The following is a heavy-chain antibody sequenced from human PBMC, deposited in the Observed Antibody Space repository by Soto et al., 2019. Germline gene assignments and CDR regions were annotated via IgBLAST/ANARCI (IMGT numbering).Heavy chain of an antibody. D-gene: IGHD3-10*01. V-gene: IGHV4-39*01. CDR1: GGSISSSSYY. CDR3: ARRVVRGVIIIELSWFDP. J-gene: IGHJ5*02. CDR2: IYYSGST. Sequence: LEILSLTCTVSGGSISSSSYYWGWIRQPPGKGLEWIGSIYYSGSTYYNPSLKSRVTISVDTSKNQFSLKLSSVTAADTAVYYCARRVVRGVIIIELSWFDPWGQGTLVTVSS.